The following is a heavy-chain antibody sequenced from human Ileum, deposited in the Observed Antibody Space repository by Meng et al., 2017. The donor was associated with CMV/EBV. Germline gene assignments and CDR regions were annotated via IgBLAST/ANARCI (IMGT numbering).Heavy chain of an antibody. D-gene: IGHD2-2*01. CDR3: ARLTTRYCSSTSCFWFDP. V-gene: IGHV1-8*01. J-gene: IGHJ5*02. CDR1: TFNSYD. CDR2: MNPNTGNT. Sequence: TFNSYDINWVRQATGQGLEWMGWMNPNTGNTGYAQKFEGRVTMTRNTSITTAYMELSSLKSEDTAVYYCARLTTRYCSSTSCFWFDPWGQGTLVTVSS.